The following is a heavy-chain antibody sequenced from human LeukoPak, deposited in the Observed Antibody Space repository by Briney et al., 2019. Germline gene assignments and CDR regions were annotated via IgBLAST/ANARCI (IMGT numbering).Heavy chain of an antibody. CDR3: AKRPPSSDAEYFQH. D-gene: IGHD6-6*01. J-gene: IGHJ1*01. Sequence: GGSLRLSCAASGFIFSDYYMSWIRQAPGKGLEWVSYISSSGSTMYYADSVKGRFTISRDNAKDSLYLQMNSLRAEDTAVYYCAKRPPSSDAEYFQHWGQGTLVTVSS. CDR2: ISSSGSTM. V-gene: IGHV3-11*01. CDR1: GFIFSDYY.